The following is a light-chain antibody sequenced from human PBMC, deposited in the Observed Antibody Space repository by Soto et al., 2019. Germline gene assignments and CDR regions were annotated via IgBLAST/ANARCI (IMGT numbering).Light chain of an antibody. CDR3: QQYGNSPLT. Sequence: EIVLTQSPDTLSLSPGERATLSCRASQSVTSSYLAWYQQKPGQAPRLLIYGASSRATGIPDRFSGSGSGTDFTLTISRLEPEDFAVYYCQQYGNSPLTFGGGNKVEIK. CDR1: QSVTSSY. J-gene: IGKJ4*01. V-gene: IGKV3-20*01. CDR2: GAS.